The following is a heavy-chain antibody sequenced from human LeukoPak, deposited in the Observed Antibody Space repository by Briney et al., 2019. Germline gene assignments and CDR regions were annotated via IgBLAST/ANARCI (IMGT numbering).Heavy chain of an antibody. Sequence: PGGSLRLSCAASGFTFSSYAMSWVRQAPGKGLEWVSAISGSGGSTYYADSVKGRFTISRDNSKNTLYLQVNSLRAEDTAVYYCAKLPLEWLLTPHWYFDLWGRGTLVTVSS. CDR3: AKLPLEWLLTPHWYFDL. J-gene: IGHJ2*01. D-gene: IGHD3-3*01. CDR1: GFTFSSYA. V-gene: IGHV3-23*01. CDR2: ISGSGGST.